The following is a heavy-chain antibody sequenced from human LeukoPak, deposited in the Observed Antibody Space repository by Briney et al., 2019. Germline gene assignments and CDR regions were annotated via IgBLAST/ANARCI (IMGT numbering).Heavy chain of an antibody. J-gene: IGHJ4*02. CDR1: GFTFSNYA. D-gene: IGHD6-13*01. V-gene: IGHV3-23*01. CDR3: ARDGQQLVFSAFDY. Sequence: PGGSLRLSCAASGFTFSNYAMSWVRQAPGKGLEWVSTISNTGSDTYYADSVKGRFTISRDNSENTLYLQMNNLRAEDTAVYYCARDGQQLVFSAFDYWGQGTLVTVSS. CDR2: ISNTGSDT.